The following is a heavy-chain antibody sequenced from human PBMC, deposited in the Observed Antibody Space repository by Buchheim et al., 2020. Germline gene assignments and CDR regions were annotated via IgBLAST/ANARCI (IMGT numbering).Heavy chain of an antibody. V-gene: IGHV1-46*03. J-gene: IGHJ6*02. CDR1: GYTFTSYY. D-gene: IGHD3-3*01. CDR3: ARSITIFGVVIPFHGMDV. CDR2: INPSGGSP. Sequence: QVQLVQSGAEVKKPGASVKVSCKASGYTFTSYYMHWVRQAPGQGLEWMGIINPSGGSPSYAQKFQGRVTMTRDTSTSTVYMELSSLRSEDTAVYYCARSITIFGVVIPFHGMDVWGQGTT.